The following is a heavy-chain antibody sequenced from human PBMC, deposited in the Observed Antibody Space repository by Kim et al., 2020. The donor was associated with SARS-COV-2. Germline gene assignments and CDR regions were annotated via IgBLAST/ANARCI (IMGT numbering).Heavy chain of an antibody. J-gene: IGHJ6*02. CDR2: INHSGST. V-gene: IGHV4-34*01. Sequence: SETLSLTCAVYGGSFSGYYWSWIRQPPGKGLEWIGEINHSGSTNYNPYLKSRVTISVDTSKNQFSLKLSSVTAADTAVYYCARGPDYYYYGMDVWGQGTTVTVSS. CDR1: GGSFSGYY. CDR3: ARGPDYYYYGMDV.